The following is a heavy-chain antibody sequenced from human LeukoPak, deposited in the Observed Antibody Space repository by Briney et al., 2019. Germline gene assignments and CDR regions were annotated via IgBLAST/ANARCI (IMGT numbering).Heavy chain of an antibody. J-gene: IGHJ6*04. CDR3: ARVLYTGDWSDMDV. D-gene: IGHD2-21*02. V-gene: IGHV3-21*04. CDR1: GFTFSSYE. CDR2: MSSSGRHF. Sequence: GGSLSLSCAASGFTFSSYEMNWVRQAPGKGLEWVSSMSSSGRHFYYADSLTGRFTISRDNAKNSLYLQMNSLRADDTAVYYCARVLYTGDWSDMDVWGEGTAVTVSS.